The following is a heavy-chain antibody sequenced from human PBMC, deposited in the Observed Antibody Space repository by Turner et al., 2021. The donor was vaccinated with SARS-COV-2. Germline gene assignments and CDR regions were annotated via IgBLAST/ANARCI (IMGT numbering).Heavy chain of an antibody. CDR1: GGSFSGYY. J-gene: IGHJ3*02. Sequence: QVQLQQWGAGLLRPSETLSLTCAVYGGSFSGYYCSWIRQPPGKGLEWIGEINHSGSTNYNPSLKSRVTISVDTSKNQFSRKLSSVTAADTAVYYCASGDVDIVAIPNSGDAFDIWGQGTMVTVSS. CDR3: ASGDVDIVAIPNSGDAFDI. CDR2: INHSGST. D-gene: IGHD5-12*01. V-gene: IGHV4-34*01.